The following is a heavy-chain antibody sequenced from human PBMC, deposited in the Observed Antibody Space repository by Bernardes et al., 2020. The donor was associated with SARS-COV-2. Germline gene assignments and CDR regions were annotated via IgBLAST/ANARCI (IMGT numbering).Heavy chain of an antibody. CDR1: GFTFSSYE. Sequence: GGSLRLSCAASGFTFSSYEMNWVRQAPGKGLEWVSYTSSSGSTIYYADSVKGRFTISRDNAKNSLYLQMNSLRAEDTAVYYCARGGTYYDILTGYQNYYYGMDVWGQGTTVTVSS. V-gene: IGHV3-48*03. D-gene: IGHD3-9*01. CDR3: ARGGTYYDILTGYQNYYYGMDV. CDR2: TSSSGSTI. J-gene: IGHJ6*02.